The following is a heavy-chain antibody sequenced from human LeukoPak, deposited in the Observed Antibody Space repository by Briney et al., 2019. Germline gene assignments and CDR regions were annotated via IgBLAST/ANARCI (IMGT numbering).Heavy chain of an antibody. V-gene: IGHV4-4*07. D-gene: IGHD1-26*01. CDR3: ARVWGATTGFYFDY. Sequence: SETLSLTCTVSGGSISSYYWSWIRQPAGKGLEWIGRIYTSGSTNYNPSLKSRDTMSVDTSKNQFSLKLSSVTAADTAVYYCARVWGATTGFYFDYWGQGTLVTVSS. J-gene: IGHJ4*02. CDR1: GGSISSYY. CDR2: IYTSGST.